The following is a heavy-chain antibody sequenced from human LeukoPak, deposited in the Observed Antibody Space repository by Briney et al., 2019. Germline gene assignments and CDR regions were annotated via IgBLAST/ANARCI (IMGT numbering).Heavy chain of an antibody. CDR3: AKVGGGGYPYYCDY. D-gene: IGHD2-15*01. J-gene: IGHJ4*02. CDR1: GFTFSSYV. Sequence: GGSLRLSCAASGFTFSSYVMSWVRQAPGKGLEWVSAITDSGGDTYYADSVKGRFTISRDNSKNTLYLQMNSLRAEDTAVFYCAKVGGGGYPYYCDYWGPGTLVTVSS. V-gene: IGHV3-23*01. CDR2: ITDSGGDT.